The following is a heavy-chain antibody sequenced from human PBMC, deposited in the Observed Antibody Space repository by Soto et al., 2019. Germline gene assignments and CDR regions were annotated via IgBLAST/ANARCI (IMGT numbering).Heavy chain of an antibody. D-gene: IGHD4-17*01. CDR1: GFTFSSYA. CDR2: ISGSGGST. Sequence: GGSLRLSCAASGFTFSSYAMSWVRQAPGKGLEWVSAISGSGGSTYYADSVKGRFTISRDNSKNTLYLQMNSLRAEDTAVYYCATSLRGDYVNYYYYVMDLWGQGTKVTVSS. CDR3: ATSLRGDYVNYYYYVMDL. J-gene: IGHJ6*02. V-gene: IGHV3-23*01.